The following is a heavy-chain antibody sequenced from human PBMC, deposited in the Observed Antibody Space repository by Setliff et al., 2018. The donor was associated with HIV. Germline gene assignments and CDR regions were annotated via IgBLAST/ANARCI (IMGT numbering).Heavy chain of an antibody. CDR1: GGTFSRYA. CDR3: ARGQYSSSSGAFDY. CDR2: ISAYNGNT. V-gene: IGHV1-18*01. J-gene: IGHJ4*02. D-gene: IGHD6-6*01. Sequence: ASVKVSCKASGGTFSRYAISWLRQAPGQGLEWMGWISAYNGNTNYAEKLQGRVTITTDTSTSTGYMELRSLRSDDTAVYYCARGQYSSSSGAFDYWGQGTLVTVSS.